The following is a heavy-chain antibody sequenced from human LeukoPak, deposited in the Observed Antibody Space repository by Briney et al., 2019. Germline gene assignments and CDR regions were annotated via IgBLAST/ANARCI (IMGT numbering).Heavy chain of an antibody. CDR3: ARLETFSYSFDY. V-gene: IGHV3-33*01. Sequence: GGSLRLSCAASGFTFSSYGMHWVRQAPGKGLEWVAVIWYDESNKYYADSVKGRFTISRDNSKNTLYLQMNSLRAEDTAVYYCARLETFSYSFDYWGQGTLVTVSS. CDR1: GFTFSSYG. CDR2: IWYDESNK. J-gene: IGHJ4*02. D-gene: IGHD1-26*01.